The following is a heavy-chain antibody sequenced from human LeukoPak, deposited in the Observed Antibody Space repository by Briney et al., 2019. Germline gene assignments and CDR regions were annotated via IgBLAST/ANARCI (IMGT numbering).Heavy chain of an antibody. Sequence: SETLSLTCTVSGGSISSYYWSWIRQPPGKGLEWIGYICYSGSTNYNPSLKSRVTISVDTSKNQFSLKLSSVTAADTAVYYCARHGRGLDYWGQGTLVTVSS. D-gene: IGHD1-1*01. CDR3: ARHGRGLDY. J-gene: IGHJ4*02. CDR2: ICYSGST. CDR1: GGSISSYY. V-gene: IGHV4-59*08.